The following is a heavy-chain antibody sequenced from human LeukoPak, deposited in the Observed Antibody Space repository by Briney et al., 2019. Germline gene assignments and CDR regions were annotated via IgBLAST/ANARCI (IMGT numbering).Heavy chain of an antibody. CDR2: IRYDGNNK. Sequence: GGSLRLSCAASGFTFSSSGMSWVRQAPGKGLEWVAFIRYDGNNKLYADSMKGRFTISRDNPKNTLYLHINSLRAEDTAVYYCVKDNPLDYWGQGTLVIVSS. V-gene: IGHV3-30*02. D-gene: IGHD1-14*01. CDR3: VKDNPLDY. CDR1: GFTFSSSG. J-gene: IGHJ4*02.